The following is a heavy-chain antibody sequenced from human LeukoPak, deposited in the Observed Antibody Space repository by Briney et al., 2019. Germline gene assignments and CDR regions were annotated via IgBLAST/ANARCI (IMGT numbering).Heavy chain of an antibody. Sequence: SETLSLTCTVSGGSISSSSYYWGWIRQPPGKGLEWIGTIYYSGSTYYNPSLRTRVTISVDTSKKQFSLKLSSVTAADTAVYYCARAGFALAPHRGTPFDYWGQGTLVTVSS. CDR1: GGSISSSSYY. CDR2: IYYSGST. J-gene: IGHJ4*02. V-gene: IGHV4-39*01. CDR3: ARAGFALAPHRGTPFDY. D-gene: IGHD6-6*01.